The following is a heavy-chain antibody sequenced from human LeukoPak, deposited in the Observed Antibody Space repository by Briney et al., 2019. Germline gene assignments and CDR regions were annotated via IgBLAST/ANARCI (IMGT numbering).Heavy chain of an antibody. CDR3: ARTPTIQLWLKYSEFDY. CDR1: GGTFSSYA. J-gene: IGHJ4*02. V-gene: IGHV1-69*05. CDR2: IIPIFGTA. Sequence: SVKVSCKASGGTFSSYAISWVRQAPGQGLEWMGGIIPIFGTANYAQKFQGRVTITRDTSASTAYMELSSLRSEDTAVYYCARTPTIQLWLKYSEFDYWGQGTLVTVSS. D-gene: IGHD5-18*01.